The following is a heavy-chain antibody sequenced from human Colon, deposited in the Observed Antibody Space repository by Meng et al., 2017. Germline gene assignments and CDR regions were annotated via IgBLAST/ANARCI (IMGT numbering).Heavy chain of an antibody. D-gene: IGHD1-7*01. CDR2: ISNSYKT. CDR1: GEPIGNSKW. CDR3: ARERVRELGLFDS. Sequence: HLQGARPGPVQPSGTLSPPCVGSGEPIGNSKWWSWLRQAPGKGPEWIGEISNSYKTVYSPSLKSRVRISLDKSNNQFSLTLTAVTAADTAVYYCARERVRELGLFDSWGQGILVTVSS. J-gene: IGHJ4*02. V-gene: IGHV4-4*02.